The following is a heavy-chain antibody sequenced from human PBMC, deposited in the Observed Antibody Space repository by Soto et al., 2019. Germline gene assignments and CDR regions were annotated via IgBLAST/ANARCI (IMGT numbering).Heavy chain of an antibody. Sequence: WWSLRLSCSASVFTFSNYAMTWVRQAPGKGLEWVSALSAGADSTYYADSVKGRFTISRDNSKNTLYLQMNSLRVADTAVYYCAKDHRYASGWHTPYYFDSWGQGTLVTVSS. CDR2: LSAGADST. CDR3: AKDHRYASGWHTPYYFDS. D-gene: IGHD6-19*01. V-gene: IGHV3-23*01. J-gene: IGHJ4*02. CDR1: VFTFSNYA.